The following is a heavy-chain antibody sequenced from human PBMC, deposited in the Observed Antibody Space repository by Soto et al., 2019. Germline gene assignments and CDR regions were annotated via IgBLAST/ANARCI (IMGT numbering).Heavy chain of an antibody. J-gene: IGHJ4*02. D-gene: IGHD4-17*01. V-gene: IGHV3-48*01. CDR2: INRDFNT. CDR1: GFTFSNHV. CDR3: VNGDYY. Sequence: EEQLVESGGGLVQPGGSLRLSCAASGFTFSNHVMNWVRQAPGRGLEWVSSINRDFNTYYADSVKGRFTISRDNAKDSLYLHMNSLRADATAVYYCVNGDYYVGQGTLVTVSS.